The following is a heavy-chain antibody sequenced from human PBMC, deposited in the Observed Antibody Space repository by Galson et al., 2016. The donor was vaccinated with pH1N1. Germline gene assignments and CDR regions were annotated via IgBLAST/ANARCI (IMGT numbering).Heavy chain of an antibody. Sequence: SLRLSCAASGFNFKTYEMHWVRQAPGKGLEWVSYIIGSGSITNYADSVRGRFTISRENAKNSLFLQMDSLRAEDTAIYYCVREIRDDYNYGNFDYWGQGTLVTVSS. CDR1: GFNFKTYE. V-gene: IGHV3-48*03. D-gene: IGHD5-24*01. CDR2: IIGSGSIT. CDR3: VREIRDDYNYGNFDY. J-gene: IGHJ4*02.